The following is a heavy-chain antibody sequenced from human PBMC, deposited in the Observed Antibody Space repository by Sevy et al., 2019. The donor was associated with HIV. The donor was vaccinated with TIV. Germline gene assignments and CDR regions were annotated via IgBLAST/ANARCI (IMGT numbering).Heavy chain of an antibody. Sequence: SETLSLTCTVSGGAISSSSYCWGWIRQPPGKGLEWIGSMYYSGSTYYNPSLKSRVTMSVDASKKQFSLKLSSVTAADSAVYYCAGQWDTTGYYYAWGQGTLVTVSS. J-gene: IGHJ5*02. D-gene: IGHD3-22*01. CDR2: MYYSGST. CDR3: AGQWDTTGYYYA. CDR1: GGAISSSSYC. V-gene: IGHV4-39*01.